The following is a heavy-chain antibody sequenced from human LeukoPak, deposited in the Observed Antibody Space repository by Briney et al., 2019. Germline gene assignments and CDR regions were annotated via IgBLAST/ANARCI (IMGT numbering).Heavy chain of an antibody. CDR3: TRDRSRAEDD. Sequence: PGGSLRLSWAASGFTFSGHWMSWVRQAPGKGLEWVANINQGGSDKYYVDSVKGRFTISRDNANNLLYLQMNGLRGEDTAVYYCTRDRSRAEDDWGQGTLVTVSS. D-gene: IGHD1-14*01. V-gene: IGHV3-7*01. J-gene: IGHJ4*02. CDR2: INQGGSDK. CDR1: GFTFSGHW.